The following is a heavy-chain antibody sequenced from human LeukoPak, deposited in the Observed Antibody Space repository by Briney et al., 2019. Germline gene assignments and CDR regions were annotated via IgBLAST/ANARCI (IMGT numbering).Heavy chain of an antibody. J-gene: IGHJ3*02. Sequence: SETLSLTCTVSGGSISSYYWSWIRQPPGKGLEWIGYIYYSGSTNYNPSLKSRVTISVDTSKNQFSLKLSSVTAADTAVYYCARDRTYDSSGYYNPDAFDSWGQGTMVTVSS. CDR2: IYYSGST. D-gene: IGHD3-22*01. V-gene: IGHV4-59*12. CDR3: ARDRTYDSSGYYNPDAFDS. CDR1: GGSISSYY.